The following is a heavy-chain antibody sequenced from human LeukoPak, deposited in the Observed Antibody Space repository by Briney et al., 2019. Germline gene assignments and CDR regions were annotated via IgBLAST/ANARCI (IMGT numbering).Heavy chain of an antibody. CDR2: INSDGSST. CDR3: ATLAVAGAENAFDI. CDR1: GFTFSSYW. J-gene: IGHJ3*02. D-gene: IGHD6-19*01. V-gene: IGHV3-74*01. Sequence: GGSLRLSCTASGFTFSSYWMHWVRQAPGKGLVWVSRINSDGSSTTYADSVKGRFTISRDNAKDTLYLQMNSLRAEDTAVYYCATLAVAGAENAFDIWGQGTMVTVSS.